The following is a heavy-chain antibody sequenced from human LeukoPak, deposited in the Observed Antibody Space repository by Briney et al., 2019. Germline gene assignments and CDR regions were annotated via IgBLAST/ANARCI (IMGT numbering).Heavy chain of an antibody. J-gene: IGHJ5*02. V-gene: IGHV4-61*01. CDR1: GGSVSSGSYC. D-gene: IGHD5-24*01. Sequence: SETLSLTCTVSGGSVSSGSYCWSWIRQPPGKGLEWIGYIYYTGSTNYNPSLKSRVTMSVDTSKNQFSLKLSSVTAADTAVYYCARDKERNWFDPWGQGTLVTVSS. CDR2: IYYTGST. CDR3: ARDKERNWFDP.